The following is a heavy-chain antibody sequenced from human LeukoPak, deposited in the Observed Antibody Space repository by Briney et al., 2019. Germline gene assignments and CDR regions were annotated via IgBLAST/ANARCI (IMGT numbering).Heavy chain of an antibody. V-gene: IGHV3-NL1*01. D-gene: IGHD6-13*01. CDR1: EFTYG. Sequence: GGSLRLSCTASEFTYGMNWVRQAPGKGLECVSSISSSGSNTYYADSVKGRFTISRDNSKNTLYLQMNSLRAEDTAVYYCATSPDKYSSSWYSGYFDYWGQGTLVTVSS. CDR3: ATSPDKYSSSWYSGYFDY. CDR2: ISSSGSNT. J-gene: IGHJ4*02.